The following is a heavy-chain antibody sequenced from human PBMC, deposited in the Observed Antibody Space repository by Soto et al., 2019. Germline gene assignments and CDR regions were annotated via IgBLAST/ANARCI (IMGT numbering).Heavy chain of an antibody. CDR3: ARDLLLYYYDSSGYFPNWFDP. Sequence: ASVKVSFKASGYTFTGYYMHWVRQAPGQGLEWMGCINPNSGGTNYAQKFQGRVTMTRDTSISTAYMELSRLRPDDTAVYYCARDLLLYYYDSSGYFPNWFDPWGQGTLVTVSA. V-gene: IGHV1-2*02. J-gene: IGHJ5*02. CDR2: INPNSGGT. D-gene: IGHD3-22*01. CDR1: GYTFTGYY.